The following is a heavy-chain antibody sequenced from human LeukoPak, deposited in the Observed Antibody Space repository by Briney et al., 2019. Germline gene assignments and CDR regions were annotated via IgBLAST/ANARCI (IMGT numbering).Heavy chain of an antibody. J-gene: IGHJ4*02. D-gene: IGHD3-22*01. CDR2: INPSGGST. CDR3: ASVRSGYGYYFDY. Sequence: ASVKVSCKASGYTFTSYYMHWVRQAPGQGLEWMGIINPSGGSTSYAQEFQGRVTMTRDTSTSTVYMELSSLRSEDTAVYCCASVRSGYGYYFDYWGQGTLVTVSS. CDR1: GYTFTSYY. V-gene: IGHV1-46*01.